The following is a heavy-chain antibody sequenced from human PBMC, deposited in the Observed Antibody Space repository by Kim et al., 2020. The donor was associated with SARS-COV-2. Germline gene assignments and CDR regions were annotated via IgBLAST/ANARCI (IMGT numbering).Heavy chain of an antibody. D-gene: IGHD3-3*01. Sequence: GGSLRLSCAASGFTFSSYSMNWVRQAPGKGLEWVSYISSSSSTIYYADSVKGRFTISRDNAKNSLYLQMNSLRAEDTAVYYCAREAYDERGGFDYWGQGTLVTVSS. CDR2: ISSSSSTI. CDR1: GFTFSSYS. J-gene: IGHJ4*02. CDR3: AREAYDERGGFDY. V-gene: IGHV3-48*04.